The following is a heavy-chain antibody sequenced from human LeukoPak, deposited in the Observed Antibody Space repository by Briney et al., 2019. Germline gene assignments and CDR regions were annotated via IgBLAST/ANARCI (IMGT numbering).Heavy chain of an antibody. J-gene: IGHJ5*02. V-gene: IGHV1-69*13. D-gene: IGHD3-10*01. CDR1: GGTFSSYA. Sequence: SVKVSCKASGGTFSSYAISWVRQAPGQGLEWMGGIIPIFGTANYAQKFQGRVTITADESTSTAYMELSSLRSEDTAVYYCARAMVRGYNWFDPWGQGTPVTVSS. CDR2: IIPIFGTA. CDR3: ARAMVRGYNWFDP.